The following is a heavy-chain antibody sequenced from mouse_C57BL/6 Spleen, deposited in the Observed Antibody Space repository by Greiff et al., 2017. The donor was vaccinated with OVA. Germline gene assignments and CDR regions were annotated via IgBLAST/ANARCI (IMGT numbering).Heavy chain of an antibody. CDR1: GYSFTGYY. CDR3: ARRDYYYAMDY. J-gene: IGHJ4*01. V-gene: IGHV1-42*01. D-gene: IGHD2-4*01. Sequence: VQLQQSGPELVKPGASVKISCKASGYSFTGYYMNWVKQSPEKSLEWIGEINPSTGGTTYNQKFKAKATLTVDKSSSTAYMQLKSLTSEDSAVYYCARRDYYYAMDYWGQGTSVTVSS. CDR2: INPSTGGT.